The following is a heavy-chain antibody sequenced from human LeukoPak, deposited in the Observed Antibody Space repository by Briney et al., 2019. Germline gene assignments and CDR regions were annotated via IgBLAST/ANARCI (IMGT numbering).Heavy chain of an antibody. CDR3: AKGSSSWYGAFDY. V-gene: IGHV3-30*04. CDR1: GFTFSSYA. CDR2: ISYDGSNK. Sequence: GGSLRLSCAASGFTFSSYAMHWVRQAPGKGLEWVAVISYDGSNKYYADSVKGRFTISRDNSKNTLYLQMNSLRAEDTAVYYCAKGSSSWYGAFDYWGQGTLVTVSS. D-gene: IGHD6-13*01. J-gene: IGHJ4*02.